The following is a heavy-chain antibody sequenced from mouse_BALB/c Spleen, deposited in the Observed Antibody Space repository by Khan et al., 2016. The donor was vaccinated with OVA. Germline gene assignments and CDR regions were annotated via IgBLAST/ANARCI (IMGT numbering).Heavy chain of an antibody. Sequence: VQLQQPGPELVEPGASVKMSCKASGYTFTNYVIHWVKQKPGQGLEWIGYINPDNAGTRYNEKFKGKATLTSDISSTSAYMELLSLTSEDSAVYSCAKEASSWDFSFPYWGQGTLVTVSA. V-gene: IGHV1S136*01. CDR1: GYTFTNYV. D-gene: IGHD4-1*01. J-gene: IGHJ3*01. CDR2: INPDNAGT. CDR3: AKEASSWDFSFPY.